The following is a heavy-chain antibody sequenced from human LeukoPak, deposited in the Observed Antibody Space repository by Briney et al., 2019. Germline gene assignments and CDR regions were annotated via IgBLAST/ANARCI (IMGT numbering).Heavy chain of an antibody. CDR3: AKDWGYTTMVSYYFDY. J-gene: IGHJ4*02. CDR2: IWYDGNNK. Sequence: PGRSLRLSCAASGFTFSGYGMHWVRQAPDKRLEWVAVIWYDGNNKYYADSVKGRFTISRDNSKNTLYLQMNSLRAEDTAVYYCAKDWGYTTMVSYYFDYWGQGALVTVSS. V-gene: IGHV3-33*06. CDR1: GFTFSGYG. D-gene: IGHD5-18*01.